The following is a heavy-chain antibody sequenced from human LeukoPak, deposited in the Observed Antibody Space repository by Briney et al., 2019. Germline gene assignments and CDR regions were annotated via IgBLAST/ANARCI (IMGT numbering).Heavy chain of an antibody. J-gene: IGHJ3*02. V-gene: IGHV4-4*07. CDR2: IYTSGST. CDR1: GGSFSGYY. Sequence: SETLSLTCAVYGGSFSGYYWSWIRQPAGKGLEWIGRIYTSGSTNYNPSLKSRVTMSVDTSKNQFSLKLSSVTAADTAVYYCAREPLLWFGDDAFDIWGQGTMATVSS. D-gene: IGHD3-10*01. CDR3: AREPLLWFGDDAFDI.